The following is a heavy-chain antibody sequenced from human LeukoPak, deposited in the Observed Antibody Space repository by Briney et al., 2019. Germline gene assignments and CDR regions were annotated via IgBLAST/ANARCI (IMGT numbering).Heavy chain of an antibody. CDR3: ARVSYSSGWYTYFDY. Sequence: PGGSLRLSCAVSGFIVNNKYMTWVRQAPGKGLEWVSVIYEGGNSDYADSVKGRFSVSRDNSKNTLYLQMNSLRAEDTAVYYCARVSYSSGWYTYFDYWGQGTLVTVSS. CDR1: GFIVNNKY. CDR2: IYEGGNS. D-gene: IGHD6-19*01. V-gene: IGHV3-66*01. J-gene: IGHJ4*02.